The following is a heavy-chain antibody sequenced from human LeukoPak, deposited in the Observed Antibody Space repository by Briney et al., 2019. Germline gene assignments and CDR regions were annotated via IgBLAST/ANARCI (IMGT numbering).Heavy chain of an antibody. CDR2: INYTGNT. Sequence: NTSGTLCLTCAASGVSISSHYWSWIRQPPGKGLEWIGYINYTGNTEYCPSIKSRVIISVHTSKIQFCLQLSSVIAADTAVYYCASPFSSGWYPCSIGGLWFDYWGQGTLVTVSS. V-gene: IGHV4-59*11. CDR3: ASPFSSGWYPCSIGGLWFDY. D-gene: IGHD6-19*01. CDR1: GVSISSHY. J-gene: IGHJ4*02.